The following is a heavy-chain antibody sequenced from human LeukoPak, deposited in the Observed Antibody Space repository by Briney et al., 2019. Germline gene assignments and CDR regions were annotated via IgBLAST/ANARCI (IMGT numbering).Heavy chain of an antibody. V-gene: IGHV3-74*01. J-gene: IGHJ4*02. Sequence: GALRLSCAASGFTFSSYWMHWVRQAPGKGLVWVSRINTDGSSTSYADSVKGRFTISRDNAKNTLYLQMNSLRAEDTAVYYCASKGGDSSSWFRWGQGTLVTVSS. D-gene: IGHD6-13*01. CDR2: INTDGSST. CDR3: ASKGGDSSSWFR. CDR1: GFTFSSYW.